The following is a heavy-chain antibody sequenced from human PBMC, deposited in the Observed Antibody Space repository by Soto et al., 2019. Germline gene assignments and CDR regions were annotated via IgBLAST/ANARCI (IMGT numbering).Heavy chain of an antibody. CDR1: GGSFSSYS. CDR2: IIPIFGTA. V-gene: IGHV1-69*13. J-gene: IGHJ6*02. D-gene: IGHD2-8*01. Sequence: SVNVSCKSSGGSFSSYSISWVRQAPGQGLECMGGIIPIFGTANYAQKFQGRVTITADESTSTAYMELSSLRSEDTAVYYCAREVSRYGMDVWGQGTTVTVS. CDR3: AREVSRYGMDV.